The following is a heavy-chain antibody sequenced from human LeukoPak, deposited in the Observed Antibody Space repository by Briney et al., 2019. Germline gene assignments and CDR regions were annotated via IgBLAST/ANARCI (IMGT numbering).Heavy chain of an antibody. CDR1: GYTFTGYY. D-gene: IGHD3-10*01. CDR3: ARDIGGSGSLAYYYYMDV. V-gene: IGHV1-2*06. J-gene: IGHJ6*03. CDR2: INPNSDGT. Sequence: GASVKVSCKASGYTFTGYYMHWVRQAPGQGLEWMGRINPNSDGTNYAQKFQGRVTMTRDTSTSTVCMELSSLRSEDTAVYYCARDIGGSGSLAYYYYMDVWGKGTTVTVSS.